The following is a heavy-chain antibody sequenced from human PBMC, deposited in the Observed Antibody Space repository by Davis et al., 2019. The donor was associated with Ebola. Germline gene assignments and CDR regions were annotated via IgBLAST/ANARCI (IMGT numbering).Heavy chain of an antibody. CDR3: AILPRIVGATTKDY. Sequence: GESLKISCAASGFTFSSYAMHWVRQAPGKGLEWVAVISYDGSNKYYADSVKGRFTISRDNSKNTLYLQMNSLRAEDTAVYYCAILPRIVGATTKDYWGQGTLVTVSS. V-gene: IGHV3-30-3*01. J-gene: IGHJ4*02. D-gene: IGHD1-26*01. CDR1: GFTFSSYA. CDR2: ISYDGSNK.